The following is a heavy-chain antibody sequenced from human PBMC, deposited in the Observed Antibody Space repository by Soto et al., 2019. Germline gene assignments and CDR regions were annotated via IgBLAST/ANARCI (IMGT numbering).Heavy chain of an antibody. CDR3: AHKGPEDWPLDY. CDR2: IYWDDSK. CDR1: GFSLSTSGVG. J-gene: IGHJ4*02. D-gene: IGHD3-9*01. V-gene: IGHV2-5*02. Sequence: QITLKESGPTLVRPTQTLTLTGAFSGFSLSTSGVGVGWIRQPPGKALEWLAVIYWDDSKHYSPSLRSRLTITKDTSKNQVVLTMTNMDPMDTGTYYCAHKGPEDWPLDYWGQGTLVTVSP.